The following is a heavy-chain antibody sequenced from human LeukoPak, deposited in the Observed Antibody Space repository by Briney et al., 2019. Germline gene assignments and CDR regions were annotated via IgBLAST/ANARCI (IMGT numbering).Heavy chain of an antibody. Sequence: SETLSLTCAVYGGSFSGYYWSWIRQPPGKGQEWIGEINHSGSTNYNPSLKSRVTISVDTSKNQFSLKLSSVTAADTAVYYCARGGRWTDYGMDVWGQGTTVTVSS. CDR2: INHSGST. D-gene: IGHD5-24*01. V-gene: IGHV4-34*01. J-gene: IGHJ6*02. CDR3: ARGGRWTDYGMDV. CDR1: GGSFSGYY.